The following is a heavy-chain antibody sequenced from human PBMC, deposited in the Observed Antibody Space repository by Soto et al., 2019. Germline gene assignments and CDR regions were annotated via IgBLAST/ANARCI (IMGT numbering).Heavy chain of an antibody. D-gene: IGHD3-3*02. CDR3: ARAGSFGVDEYFQY. CDR2: INPHDGGT. J-gene: IGHJ1*01. V-gene: IGHV1-2*02. CDR1: GYTFTDCF. Sequence: ASVKVSCKASGYTFTDCFVHWVRQAPGQGLEWMGWINPHDGGTKYAQKFQGRVTMTWDTSISTAFTELNGLRPDDTAIYFCARAGSFGVDEYFQYWGEGSLVTVSS.